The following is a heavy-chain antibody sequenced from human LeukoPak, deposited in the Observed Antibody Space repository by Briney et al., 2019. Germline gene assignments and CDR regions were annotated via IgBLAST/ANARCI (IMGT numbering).Heavy chain of an antibody. J-gene: IGHJ4*02. CDR1: GFTFSNYG. V-gene: IGHV3-30*18. CDR2: ISYGGSST. CDR3: AKDTTLGSIVVVITGFDY. Sequence: GRSLRLSCAASGFTFSNYGMHWVRQPPGRGLEWVAVISYGGSSTYYADSVKGRFSISRDNSKNTLYLQMNSLRAEDTAVYYCAKDTTLGSIVVVITGFDYWGQGTLVTVSS. D-gene: IGHD3-22*01.